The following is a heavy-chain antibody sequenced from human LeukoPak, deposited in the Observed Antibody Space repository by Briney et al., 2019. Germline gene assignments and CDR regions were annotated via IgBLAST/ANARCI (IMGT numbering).Heavy chain of an antibody. CDR1: GYTFTSYG. J-gene: IGHJ6*02. D-gene: IGHD2-2*01. Sequence: EASVKVSCKASGYTFTSYGISWVRQAPGQGLEWMGWISAYNGNTNYAQKLQGRVTMTTDTSTSTAYMELRSLRSDDTAVYYCARDCSSTSCYYYYYYGMDVWGQGTTVTVSS. CDR2: ISAYNGNT. CDR3: ARDCSSTSCYYYYYYGMDV. V-gene: IGHV1-18*01.